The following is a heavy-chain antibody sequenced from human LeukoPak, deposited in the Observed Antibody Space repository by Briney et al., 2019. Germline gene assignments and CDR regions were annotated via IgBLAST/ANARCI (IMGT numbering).Heavy chain of an antibody. CDR2: IYYSGST. D-gene: IGHD5-18*01. Sequence: SETLSLTCTVSGGSISSYYWSWIRQPPGKGLEWSGYIYYSGSTNYNPSLKSRVTISVDTSKNQFSLKLSSVTAADTAVYYCARIDSSGGYNYAIYLGQGTRVTVSS. V-gene: IGHV4-59*01. J-gene: IGHJ4*02. CDR3: ARIDSSGGYNYAIY. CDR1: GGSISSYY.